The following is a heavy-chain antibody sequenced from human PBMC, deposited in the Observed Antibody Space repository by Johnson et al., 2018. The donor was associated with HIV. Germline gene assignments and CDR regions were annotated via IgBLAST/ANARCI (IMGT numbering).Heavy chain of an antibody. CDR3: ARDSPRIQLWDDAVDI. V-gene: IGHV3-53*01. D-gene: IGHD5-18*01. Sequence: VQLVESGGGLIQPGGSLRLSCAASGFTVSSNYMSWVRQAPGKGLEWVSVIYSGGSTYYADSVKGRFTISRDNFKNTLYLQMNSLRAEDTAVYYCARDSPRIQLWDDAVDIWGQGTMVTVSS. CDR2: IYSGGST. J-gene: IGHJ3*02. CDR1: GFTVSSNY.